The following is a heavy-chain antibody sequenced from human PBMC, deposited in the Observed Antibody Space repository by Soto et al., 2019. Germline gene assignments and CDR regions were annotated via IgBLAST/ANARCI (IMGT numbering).Heavy chain of an antibody. V-gene: IGHV3-53*01. CDR1: GFTVSNNY. D-gene: IGHD3-16*01. CDR3: AAPGGGGGY. Sequence: EVQLVESGGGLIQPGGSLRLSCAVSGFTVSNNYMSWVRQAPGKGLEGVSVIYSGGYTAYGDSVKGRFTISRDNSKNTLFLKKKSLGAHDPAGFYCAAPGGGGGYWGQGTLVTVSS. CDR2: IYSGGYT. J-gene: IGHJ4*02.